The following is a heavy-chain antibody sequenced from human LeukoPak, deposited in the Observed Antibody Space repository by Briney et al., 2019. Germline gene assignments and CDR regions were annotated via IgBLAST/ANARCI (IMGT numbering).Heavy chain of an antibody. Sequence: SVKVSCKASGGTFSSNTISWVRQAPGQGLEWMGRIIPILGIANYAQKFQGRVTITADKSTSTAYMELSSLRSEDTAVYYCARGLAGLYNWFDPWGQGTLVTVSS. J-gene: IGHJ5*02. V-gene: IGHV1-69*02. D-gene: IGHD3/OR15-3a*01. CDR2: IIPILGIA. CDR3: ARGLAGLYNWFDP. CDR1: GGTFSSNT.